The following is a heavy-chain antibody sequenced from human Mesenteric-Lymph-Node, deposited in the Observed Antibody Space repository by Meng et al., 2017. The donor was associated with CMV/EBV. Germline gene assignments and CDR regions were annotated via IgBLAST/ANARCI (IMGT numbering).Heavy chain of an antibody. D-gene: IGHD6-6*01. CDR3: AREAGIPALPFY. V-gene: IGHV3-21*06. CDR2: ISSSDSYI. CDR1: GFTFSRYS. Sequence: GESLKISCAASGFTFSRYSMNWVRQAPGKGLEWVSSISSSDSYIYYADSVKGRFTVFRDNAKNSLYLQMSNLRAEDTAVYYCAREAGIPALPFYWGQGTPVTVSS. J-gene: IGHJ4*02.